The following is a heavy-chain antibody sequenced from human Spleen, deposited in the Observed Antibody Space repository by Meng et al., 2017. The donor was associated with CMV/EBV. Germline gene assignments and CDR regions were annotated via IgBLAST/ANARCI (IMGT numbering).Heavy chain of an antibody. CDR1: GGSVSSGSYY. CDR3: ARITMIVVANYYFDY. Sequence: SETLSLTCTVSGGSVSSGSYYWSWIRQPPGKGLEWIGYIYYSGGTNYNPSLKSRVTISVDTSKNQFSLKLSSVTAADTAVYYCARITMIVVANYYFDYWGQGTLVTVSS. D-gene: IGHD3-22*01. V-gene: IGHV4-61*01. CDR2: IYYSGGT. J-gene: IGHJ4*02.